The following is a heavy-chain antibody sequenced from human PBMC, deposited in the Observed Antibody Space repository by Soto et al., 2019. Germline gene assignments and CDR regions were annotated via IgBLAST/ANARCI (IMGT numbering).Heavy chain of an antibody. Sequence: QVQLVQSGAEVKKPGASVKVSCKASGYTFTSYHMHWVRQAPGQGLEWMGIINTSGGSTSYAQKFQGRVTMTRDTSTSTVYMELSSLRSEDTAVYYCARDSFAGYCSGGSCYFLDYWGQGTLVTVSS. CDR1: GYTFTSYH. CDR2: INTSGGST. CDR3: ARDSFAGYCSGGSCYFLDY. D-gene: IGHD2-15*01. J-gene: IGHJ4*02. V-gene: IGHV1-46*03.